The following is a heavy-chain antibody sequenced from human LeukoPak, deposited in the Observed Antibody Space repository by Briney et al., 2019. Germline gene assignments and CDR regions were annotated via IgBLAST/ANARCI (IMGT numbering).Heavy chain of an antibody. CDR3: ARQADNNWFDS. Sequence: ASVKVSCKASVYTFTGYYMHWVRQAPGQGLEWMGWINPNSGSTKYAQKFQGGVTMTRDTSISTAYMELSRLRSDDSAVFYCARQADNNWFDSWGQGTLVTVSS. J-gene: IGHJ5*01. D-gene: IGHD2-15*01. CDR2: INPNSGST. V-gene: IGHV1-2*02. CDR1: VYTFTGYY.